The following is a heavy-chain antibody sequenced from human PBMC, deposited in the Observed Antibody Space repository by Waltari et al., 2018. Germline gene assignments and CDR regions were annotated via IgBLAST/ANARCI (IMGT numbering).Heavy chain of an antibody. CDR3: AIQDKSLGAFDI. CDR1: GGSISISSYY. CDR2: IYYSGST. J-gene: IGHJ3*02. V-gene: IGHV4-39*01. Sequence: QLQLQESGPGLVKPSETLSPTCTVSGGSISISSYYWGWIRQPPGKGLEWIGSIYYSGSTYYTPSLKSRVTISVDTSKNQFSLKLSSVTAADTAVYYCAIQDKSLGAFDIWGQGTMVTVSS.